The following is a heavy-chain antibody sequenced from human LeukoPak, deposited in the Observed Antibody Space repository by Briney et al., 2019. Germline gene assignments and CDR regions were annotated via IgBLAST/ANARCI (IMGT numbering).Heavy chain of an antibody. Sequence: SETLSLTCTVSGGSIRGYCWSWIRQPPGKGLEWIGYIYYSGSTIYNPSLKSRVTISVDTSKNQFSLKLSSVTAADTAVYYCACTGGYYVDYWGQGTLVTVSS. J-gene: IGHJ4*02. CDR2: IYYSGST. CDR3: ACTGGYYVDY. CDR1: GGSIRGYC. D-gene: IGHD3-10*01. V-gene: IGHV4-59*08.